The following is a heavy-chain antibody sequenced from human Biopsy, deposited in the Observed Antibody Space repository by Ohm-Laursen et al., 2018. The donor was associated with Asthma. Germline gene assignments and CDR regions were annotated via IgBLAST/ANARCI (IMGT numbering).Heavy chain of an antibody. CDR2: ISFDGSNK. Sequence: SLRLSCAASGFTFSSFGMHWVRQTPAKGLEWVAVISFDGSNKYYAGSVKGRFTISRDNSKSTLYLQMTSLSAEDSAVYYCARVDGVVEAATRLGGMDVWGQGTTVTVSS. J-gene: IGHJ6*02. CDR1: GFTFSSFG. D-gene: IGHD2-15*01. CDR3: ARVDGVVEAATRLGGMDV. V-gene: IGHV3-30*03.